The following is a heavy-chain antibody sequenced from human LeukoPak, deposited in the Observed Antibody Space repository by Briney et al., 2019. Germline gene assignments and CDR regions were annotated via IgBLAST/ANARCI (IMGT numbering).Heavy chain of an antibody. V-gene: IGHV3-49*03. CDR1: GFTFGDYA. CDR2: IRSKAYGGTT. Sequence: GSLRLSCTASGFTFGDYAMSWFRQAPGKGLEWVGFIRSKAYGGTTEYAASVKGRFTISRDDSKSIAYLQMNSLKTEDTAVYYCTRERYSYGHYYYYYYGMDVWGQGTTVTVSS. D-gene: IGHD5-18*01. J-gene: IGHJ6*02. CDR3: TRERYSYGHYYYYYYGMDV.